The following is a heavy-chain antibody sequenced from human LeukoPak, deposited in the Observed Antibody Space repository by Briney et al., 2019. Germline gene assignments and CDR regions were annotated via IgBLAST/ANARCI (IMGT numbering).Heavy chain of an antibody. CDR2: IYPGDSDT. J-gene: IGHJ4*02. Sequence: GESLKISCKVSGYSFIYYWIVWVRQMPRKGLEWMGVIYPGDSDTTYSPSFQGQVTISVDTSINTAYLQFNGLRASDTGMYFCARRAKDEYPDFWGQGTLVTVSS. D-gene: IGHD2-15*01. CDR3: ARRAKDEYPDF. CDR1: GYSFIYYW. V-gene: IGHV5-51*01.